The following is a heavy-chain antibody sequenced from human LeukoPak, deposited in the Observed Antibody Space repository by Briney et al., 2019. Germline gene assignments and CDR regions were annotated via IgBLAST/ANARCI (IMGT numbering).Heavy chain of an antibody. CDR3: ARELGGTKTGGFDI. J-gene: IGHJ3*02. CDR2: IGAAGAHA. Sequence: GGSLRLSCAASGFRFSYHDMHWVRQAPGKGLEFVSSIGAAGAHAFYADSVKGRFTISRDNFQSTMYLQMDGLRPEDSAVYYCARELGGTKTGGFDIWGQGTVVTVSS. CDR1: GFRFSYHD. D-gene: IGHD1-14*01. V-gene: IGHV3-64*02.